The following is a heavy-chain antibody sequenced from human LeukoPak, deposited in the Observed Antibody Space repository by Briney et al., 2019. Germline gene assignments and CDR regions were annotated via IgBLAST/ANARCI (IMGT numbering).Heavy chain of an antibody. Sequence: TGGSLRLSCAASGFTFSSHEMNWVGQATGKGLEGGSDISTSGITIYYADSVRGRFTISRDNAKNSLYLQMNSLRAEDTAVYYCARAKYFNFDYWGQGTLVTVSS. CDR1: GFTFSSHE. CDR3: ARAKYFNFDY. D-gene: IGHD3-9*01. V-gene: IGHV3-48*03. J-gene: IGHJ4*02. CDR2: ISTSGITI.